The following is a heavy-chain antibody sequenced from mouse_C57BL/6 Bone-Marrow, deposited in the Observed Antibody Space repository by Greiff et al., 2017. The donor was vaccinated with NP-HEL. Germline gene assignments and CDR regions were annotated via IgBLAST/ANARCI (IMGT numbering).Heavy chain of an antibody. Sequence: QVQLQQPGAELVRPGTSVKLSCKASGYTFTSYWMHWVTQRPGQGLEWIGVIDPSDSYTNYNQKFKGKATLTVDTSSSTAYMQLSSLTSEDSAVYYCARGGFAYWGQGTTLTVSS. J-gene: IGHJ2*01. CDR3: ARGGFAY. V-gene: IGHV1-59*01. CDR1: GYTFTSYW. CDR2: IDPSDSYT.